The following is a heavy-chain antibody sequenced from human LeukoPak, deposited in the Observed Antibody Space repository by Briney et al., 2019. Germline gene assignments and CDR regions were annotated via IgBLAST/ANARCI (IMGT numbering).Heavy chain of an antibody. CDR3: ARGPPMTPHDAFDT. D-gene: IGHD3-22*01. CDR2: IKQDGSEK. J-gene: IGHJ3*02. CDR1: GFTFSSYW. V-gene: IGHV3-7*01. Sequence: GGSLRLSCAASGFTFSSYWMSWVRQAPGKGLEWVADIKQDGSEKYYVDSVKGRFTISRDNAKNSLYLQMNSLRAEDTAVYYCARGPPMTPHDAFDTWGQGTMVTVSS.